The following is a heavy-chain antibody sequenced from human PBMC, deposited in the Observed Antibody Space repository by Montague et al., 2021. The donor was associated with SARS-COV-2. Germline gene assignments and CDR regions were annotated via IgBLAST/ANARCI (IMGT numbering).Heavy chain of an antibody. J-gene: IGHJ5*02. CDR1: GFTFSSYA. CDR2: ISGSGGST. Sequence: SLRLSCAASGFTFSSYAMSWVRQALGKGLEWVSAISGSGGSTYYADSVKGRFTISRDNSKNTLYLQMNSLRAEDTAIYYCAKGSPDYITIFGVVIIDPNWFDPWGQGTLVTVSS. D-gene: IGHD3-3*01. V-gene: IGHV3-23*01. CDR3: AKGSPDYITIFGVVIIDPNWFDP.